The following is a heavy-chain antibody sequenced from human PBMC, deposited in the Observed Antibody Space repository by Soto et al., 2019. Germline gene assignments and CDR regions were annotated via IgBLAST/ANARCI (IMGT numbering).Heavy chain of an antibody. CDR1: GGTFSSYS. CDR2: IIPIFDIT. CDR3: ARPDEGGYSSNHHYYYALDV. J-gene: IGHJ6*02. Sequence: SVKVSCKASGGTFSSYSISWVLQAPGQGLEWMGGIIPIFDITNYAQKFQGRVTITADESTSTAYMELSSLGSDDTAVYYCARPDEGGYSSNHHYYYALDVWGQGTTVTVSS. D-gene: IGHD3-22*01. V-gene: IGHV1-69*13.